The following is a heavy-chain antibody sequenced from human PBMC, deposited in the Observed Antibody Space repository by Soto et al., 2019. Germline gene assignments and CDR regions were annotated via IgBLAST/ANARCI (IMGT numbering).Heavy chain of an antibody. V-gene: IGHV1-18*04. CDR2: ISAYNGDT. Sequence: VQLVQSGAEAKKPGASVKVSCKASGYTFTNYGISWVRQAPGQGLEWMGWISAYNGDTNYAQKVQGRVTMTTDTSASTAYMELRSLRSDDTAMYYCARDSLGTATTAWLDPWGQGTLVTVSS. D-gene: IGHD6-13*01. J-gene: IGHJ5*02. CDR1: GYTFTNYG. CDR3: ARDSLGTATTAWLDP.